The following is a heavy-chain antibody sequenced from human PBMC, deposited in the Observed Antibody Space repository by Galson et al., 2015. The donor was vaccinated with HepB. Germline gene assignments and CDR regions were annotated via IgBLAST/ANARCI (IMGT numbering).Heavy chain of an antibody. J-gene: IGHJ6*02. CDR2: IIPIFGTA. D-gene: IGHD2-8*01. CDR3: ARDLCTNGVCLAVYYYYGMDV. V-gene: IGHV1-69*06. CDR1: GGTFSSYA. Sequence: SVKVSCKASGGTFSSYAISWVRQAPGQGLEWMGGIIPIFGTANYAQKFQGRVTITADKSTSTAYMELSSLRSEDTAVYYCARDLCTNGVCLAVYYYYGMDVWGQGTTVTVSS.